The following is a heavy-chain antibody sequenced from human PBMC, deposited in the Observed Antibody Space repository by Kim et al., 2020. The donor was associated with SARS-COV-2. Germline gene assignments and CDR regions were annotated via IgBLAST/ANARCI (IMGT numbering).Heavy chain of an antibody. CDR1: GFTFDDYA. CDR3: AKDRGAYVRGPAAP. J-gene: IGHJ5*02. V-gene: IGHV3-9*01. CDR2: VSWNSGSI. D-gene: IGHD3-10*02. Sequence: GGSLRLSCAASGFTFDDYAMHWVRQAPGKGLEWVSGVSWNSGSIGYADSVKGRFTISRDNAKNSLYLQMNSLRAEDTALYYCAKDRGAYVRGPAAPWG.